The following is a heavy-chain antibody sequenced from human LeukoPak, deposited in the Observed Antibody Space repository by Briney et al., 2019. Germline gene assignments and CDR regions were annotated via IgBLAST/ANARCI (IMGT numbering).Heavy chain of an antibody. V-gene: IGHV4-39*07. CDR3: ARAPEGTGYYDFWSGNYYYYYMDV. D-gene: IGHD3-3*01. J-gene: IGHJ6*03. CDR2: INYSGTT. CDR1: GAYISVNNYY. Sequence: SETLSLTCTVSGAYISVNNYYWAWIRQSRGKGLEWIGRINYSGTTYYNPSLNSQITISVDTSKNQFSLKLSSVTAADTAVYYCARAPEGTGYYDFWSGNYYYYYMDVWGKGTTVTVSS.